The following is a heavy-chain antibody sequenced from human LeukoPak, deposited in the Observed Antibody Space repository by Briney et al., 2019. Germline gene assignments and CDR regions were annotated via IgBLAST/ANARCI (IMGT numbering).Heavy chain of an antibody. J-gene: IGHJ4*02. Sequence: SETLSLTCAVSGGSISSSNWWSWVRQPPGKGLEWIGEIYHSGSTNYNPSLKSRVTISVDKSKNQFSLKLSSLTAADTAIYYCAREIYYDSSAYDYWGQGTLVTVSS. D-gene: IGHD3-22*01. V-gene: IGHV4-4*02. CDR2: IYHSGST. CDR3: AREIYYDSSAYDY. CDR1: GGSISSSNW.